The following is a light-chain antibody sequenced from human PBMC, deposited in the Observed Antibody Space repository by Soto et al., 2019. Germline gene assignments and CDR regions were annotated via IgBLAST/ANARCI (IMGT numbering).Light chain of an antibody. V-gene: IGKV3-20*01. J-gene: IGKJ1*01. CDR2: GAS. CDR3: QQYVSSPRT. CDR1: HTVYHGY. Sequence: NVLNPSPGPPSLSPRERAHPPRRASHTVYHGYLAWYQQKPGQAPRLLIYGASSRATGIPDRFSGSESGTDFTLTISRLEPEDFAVYYCQQYVSSPRTFGQGTKVDIK.